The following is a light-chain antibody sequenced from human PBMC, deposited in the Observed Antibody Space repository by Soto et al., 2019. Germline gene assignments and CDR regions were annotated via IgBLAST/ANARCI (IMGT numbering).Light chain of an antibody. CDR1: SSNIGGNT. CDR3: ATWDDSRNGYV. J-gene: IGLJ1*01. CDR2: XXX. Sequence: QSVLTQPPSASGTPGQRVTIACSGSSSNIGGNTVNWYQQLPAXAXXXXXPXXXXXPXGVPDRFSGSKSGTSASLAISGLRSEDEAYYYCATWDDSRNGYVCRTGNQVTAL. V-gene: IGLV1-44*01.